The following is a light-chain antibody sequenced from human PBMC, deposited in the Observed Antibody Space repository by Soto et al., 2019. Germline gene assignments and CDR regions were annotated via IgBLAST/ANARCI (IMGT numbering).Light chain of an antibody. CDR3: TSYAGGNNV. CDR2: EVN. CDR1: STDVGGYDY. V-gene: IGLV2-8*01. Sequence: QSALTQPPSASGSPGQSVIISCTGTSTDVGGYDYVSWYQQHPGKVPKLMIYEVNKRPSGVPDRFSGSKSGNTASLTVSGLQPEDEADYYCTSYAGGNNVFGTGTKLTVL. J-gene: IGLJ1*01.